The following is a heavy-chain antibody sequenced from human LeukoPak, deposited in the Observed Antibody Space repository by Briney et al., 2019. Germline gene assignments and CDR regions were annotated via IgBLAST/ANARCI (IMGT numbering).Heavy chain of an antibody. CDR2: IYYSGST. V-gene: IGHV4-38-2*02. Sequence: PSETLSLTCTVSGYSISSGYYWGWIRQPPGKGLEWIGSIYYSGSTYYNPSLKSRVTISVDTSKNQFSLKLSSVTAADTAVYYCARVNDILTGYSPDYWGQGTLVTVSS. D-gene: IGHD3-9*01. J-gene: IGHJ4*02. CDR3: ARVNDILTGYSPDY. CDR1: GYSISSGYY.